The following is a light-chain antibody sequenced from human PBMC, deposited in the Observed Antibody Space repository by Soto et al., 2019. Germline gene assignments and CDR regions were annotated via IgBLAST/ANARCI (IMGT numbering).Light chain of an antibody. J-gene: IGKJ5*01. CDR2: GAT. CDR3: QQLKSYVT. V-gene: IGKV1-9*01. CDR1: QGISNY. Sequence: EIQMTQSPSSVSASVVSRVAITCRASQGISNYLAWYQQKPGKTPRLLIYGATTLQSGVPSRFSGSGSGTDFALTISSLQPEDFATYYCQQLKSYVTFGQGTRLEIK.